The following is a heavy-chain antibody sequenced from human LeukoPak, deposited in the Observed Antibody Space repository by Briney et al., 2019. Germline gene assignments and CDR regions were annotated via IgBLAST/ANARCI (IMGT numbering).Heavy chain of an antibody. CDR2: IIPIFGTA. CDR3: ARSGDLLLENWFDP. CDR1: GDTFSSYT. V-gene: IGHV1-69*08. J-gene: IGHJ5*02. Sequence: SVKVSCKASGDTFSSYTISWVRQAPGQGLEWMGRIIPIFGTANYSQKFQGRVTITADTSTSTAYMEVSSLRSEDTAMYYCARSGDLLLENWFDPWGQGTLVTVSS. D-gene: IGHD1-1*01.